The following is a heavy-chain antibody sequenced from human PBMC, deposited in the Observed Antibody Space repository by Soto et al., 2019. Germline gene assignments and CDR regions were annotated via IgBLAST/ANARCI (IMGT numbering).Heavy chain of an antibody. J-gene: IGHJ4*02. Sequence: QVQLQESGPGLVKPSQTLSLTCTVSGGSISRGGYYWSWIRQHPGKGLEWIGYIYYSGSTYYNPSLKSRVTISVDTSKNQFSLKLSAVPAADTAVYYCASPAPPRGGNSLVHFDYWGQGTLVTVSS. D-gene: IGHD2-21*02. CDR2: IYYSGST. V-gene: IGHV4-31*03. CDR1: GGSISRGGYY. CDR3: ASPAPPRGGNSLVHFDY.